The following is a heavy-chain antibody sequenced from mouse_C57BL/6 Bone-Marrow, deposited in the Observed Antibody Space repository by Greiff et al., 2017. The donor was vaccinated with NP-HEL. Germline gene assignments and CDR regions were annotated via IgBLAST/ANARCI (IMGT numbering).Heavy chain of an antibody. CDR1: GFSLTSYA. Sequence: VKLVESGPGLVAPSQSLSITCTVSGFSLTSYAISWVRQPPGKGLEWLGVIWTGGGTTYNSALKSRLSISKDNSKSKVFLKMSSLQTDDTARYYCARTPVVATKDYYGGWGKVTTLTVSS. D-gene: IGHD1-1*01. J-gene: IGHJ2*01. CDR2: IWTGGGT. V-gene: IGHV2-9-1*01. CDR3: ARTPVVATKDYYGG.